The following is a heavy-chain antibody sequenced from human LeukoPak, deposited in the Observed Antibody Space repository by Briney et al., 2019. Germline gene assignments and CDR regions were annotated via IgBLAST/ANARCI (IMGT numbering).Heavy chain of an antibody. D-gene: IGHD3-22*01. CDR2: INSSSSTI. CDR3: ARVHDSSDGY. J-gene: IGHJ4*02. CDR1: GFTFSSYS. V-gene: IGHV3-48*01. Sequence: GGSLRLSSAASGFTFSSYSMNWVRQAPGKGLEWVSYINSSSSTIYYADSVKGRFTISRDNAKNSLYLQMNSLRAEDTAVYYCARVHDSSDGYWGQGTLVTVSS.